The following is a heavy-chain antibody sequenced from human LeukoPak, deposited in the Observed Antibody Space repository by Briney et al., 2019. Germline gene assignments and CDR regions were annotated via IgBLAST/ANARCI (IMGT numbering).Heavy chain of an antibody. V-gene: IGHV3-48*02. CDR2: ITSSSSSI. J-gene: IGHJ4*02. CDR1: GYDFKRYS. CDR3: TRGGSYFEK. D-gene: IGHD3-10*01. Sequence: GGSLRLSCVGSGYDFKRYSMNWVRQAPGKGLEWISYITSSSSSIFYAASMRGRFTISRDNAMNSMYLQMNSLRDEDTAVYYCTRGGSYFEKWGQGSLVTVTS.